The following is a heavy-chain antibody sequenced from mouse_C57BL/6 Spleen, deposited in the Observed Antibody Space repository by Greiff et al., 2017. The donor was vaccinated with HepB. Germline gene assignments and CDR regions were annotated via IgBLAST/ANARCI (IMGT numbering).Heavy chain of an antibody. CDR2: IYPRSGNT. J-gene: IGHJ3*01. CDR3: ARDGTTVVARNWFAY. D-gene: IGHD1-1*01. Sequence: VQLQQSGAELARPGASVKLSCKASGYTFTSYGISWVKQRTGQGLEWIGEIYPRSGNTYYNEKFKGKATLTADKSSSTAYMELRSLTSEDSAVYFWARDGTTVVARNWFAYWGQGTLVTVSA. CDR1: GYTFTSYG. V-gene: IGHV1-81*01.